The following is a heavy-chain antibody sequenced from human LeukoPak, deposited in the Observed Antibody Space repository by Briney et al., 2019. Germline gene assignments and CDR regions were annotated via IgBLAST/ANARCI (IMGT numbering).Heavy chain of an antibody. CDR1: GFILSSYW. D-gene: IGHD6-19*01. V-gene: IGHV3-7*01. CDR3: ATDNLNDGQQWLV. CDR2: IKEDGSEK. J-gene: IGHJ4*02. Sequence: GGSLRLSCAASGFILSSYWMSWVRQAPGKGLEWVANIKEDGSEKYYVDSVKGRFTISRDNAKNSLYLQMNSLRAEDTAVYYCATDNLNDGQQWLVWGQGTQVTVSS.